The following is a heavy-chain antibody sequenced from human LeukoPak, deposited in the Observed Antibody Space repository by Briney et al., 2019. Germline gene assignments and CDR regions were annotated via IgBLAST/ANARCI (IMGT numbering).Heavy chain of an antibody. J-gene: IGHJ4*02. V-gene: IGHV3-21*01. CDR1: GFTFSSYS. Sequence: GGSLRLSCAASGFTFSSYSMNWVRQAPGKGLEWVSSISSSSSNMYYADSVKGRFTISRDNSKNTLYLQMNSLRAEDTAVYYCAREWSGFGELPDYWGQGTLVTVSS. CDR3: AREWSGFGELPDY. D-gene: IGHD3-10*01. CDR2: ISSSSSNM.